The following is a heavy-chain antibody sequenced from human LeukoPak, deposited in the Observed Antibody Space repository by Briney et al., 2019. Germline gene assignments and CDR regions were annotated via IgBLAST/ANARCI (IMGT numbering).Heavy chain of an antibody. D-gene: IGHD3-16*02. V-gene: IGHV3-33*06. CDR3: AKEGDSRWGELSP. CDR1: GFTFSTYA. J-gene: IGHJ1*01. Sequence: GGSLRLSCAASGFTFSTYAIHWVRQAPGKGLEWVAVIWYDGSEQYYADSVKGRFIISRDNSKSTSDLQMNSLRAEDTAVYYCAKEGDSRWGELSPWGQGTLVTVSA. CDR2: IWYDGSEQ.